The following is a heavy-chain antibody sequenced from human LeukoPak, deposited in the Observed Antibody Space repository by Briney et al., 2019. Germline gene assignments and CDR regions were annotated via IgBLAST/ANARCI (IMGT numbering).Heavy chain of an antibody. D-gene: IGHD3-22*01. CDR1: GFTFSSYA. CDR2: ISYDGSNK. V-gene: IGHV3-30-3*01. CDR3: AGHYDSSGYYYDY. J-gene: IGHJ4*02. Sequence: GGSLRLSCAASGFTFSSYAMHWVRQAPGKGLERVAVISYDGSNKYYADSVKGRFTISRDNSKNTVFLQMNSLRAEDTAVYYCAGHYDSSGYYYDYWGQGTLVTVSS.